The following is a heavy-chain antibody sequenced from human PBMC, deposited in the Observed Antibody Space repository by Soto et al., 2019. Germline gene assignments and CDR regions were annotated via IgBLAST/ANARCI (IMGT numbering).Heavy chain of an antibody. D-gene: IGHD1-26*01. Sequence: SETLSLTCNVSGASLSRYYWSWIRQPPGKGLEWIGRIYATGDTDYNPSLKSRISMSVDMSKKQFSLTLRSVTAADTAIYYCVRDGTKNLRDRFEPWGRGILVTVSS. J-gene: IGHJ5*02. CDR1: GASLSRYY. CDR2: IYATGDT. CDR3: VRDGTKNLRDRFEP. V-gene: IGHV4-4*07.